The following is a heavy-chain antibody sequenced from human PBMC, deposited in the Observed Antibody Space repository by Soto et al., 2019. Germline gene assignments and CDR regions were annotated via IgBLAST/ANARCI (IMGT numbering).Heavy chain of an antibody. Sequence: ASVKVSCKVSGYTLTELSMHWVRQAPGKGLEWMGGFDPEDGETIYAQKFQGRVTMTEDTSTDTAYMELSSLRSEDTAVYYCATEAPMVRGAPGRYYHYYYMDVWGKGTTVTVSS. CDR2: FDPEDGET. J-gene: IGHJ6*03. D-gene: IGHD3-10*01. CDR1: GYTLTELS. V-gene: IGHV1-24*01. CDR3: ATEAPMVRGAPGRYYHYYYMDV.